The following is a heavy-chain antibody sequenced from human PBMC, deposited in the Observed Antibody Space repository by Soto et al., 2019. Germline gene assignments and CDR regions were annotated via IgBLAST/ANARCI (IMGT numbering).Heavy chain of an antibody. V-gene: IGHV3-30-3*01. CDR1: GFTFSSYA. D-gene: IGHD5-18*01. CDR2: ISYDGSNK. J-gene: IGHJ3*02. Sequence: LRLSCAASGFTFSSYAMHWVRQAPGKGLEWVAVISYDGSNKYYADSVKGRFTISRDNSKNTLYLQMNSLRAEDTAVYYCARGLDTAMADDAFDIWGQGTMVTVS. CDR3: ARGLDTAMADDAFDI.